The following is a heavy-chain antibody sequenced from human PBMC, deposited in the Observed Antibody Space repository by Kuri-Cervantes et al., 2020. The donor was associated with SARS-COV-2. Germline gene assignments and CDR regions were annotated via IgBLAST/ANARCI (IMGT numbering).Heavy chain of an antibody. CDR1: GGTISSYY. V-gene: IGHV4-59*04. Sequence: GSLRLSCTVSGGTISSYYWSWIRQPPGKGLEWIGYIYYSGHTYYNPSLKSRVTISVDTSKNQFSLKLSSVTAADTAVYYCASLLSYYDYVWGSYWYYYFDYWGQGTLVTVSS. D-gene: IGHD3-16*01. J-gene: IGHJ4*02. CDR3: ASLLSYYDYVWGSYWYYYFDY. CDR2: IYYSGHT.